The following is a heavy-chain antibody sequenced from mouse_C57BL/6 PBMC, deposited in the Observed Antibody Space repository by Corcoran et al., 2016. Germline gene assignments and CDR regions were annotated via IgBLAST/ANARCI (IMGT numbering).Heavy chain of an antibody. V-gene: IGHV1-18*01. J-gene: IGHJ4*01. CDR1: GYTFTDYN. D-gene: IGHD2-1*01. Sequence: EVQLQQSGPELVKPGASVKIPCKASGYTFTDYNMDWVKQSHGKSLEWIGDINPNNGGTIYNQKFKGKDTLTVDKSSSTAYMELRSLTSEDTAVYYCARMIYYGNSYAMDYWGQGTSVTVSS. CDR3: ARMIYYGNSYAMDY. CDR2: INPNNGGT.